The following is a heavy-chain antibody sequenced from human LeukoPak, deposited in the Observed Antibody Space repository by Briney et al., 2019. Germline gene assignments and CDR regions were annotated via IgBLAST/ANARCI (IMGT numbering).Heavy chain of an antibody. D-gene: IGHD5-18*01. Sequence: GGSLRLSSAASGFTFRSAAMTCVRQGPEKGLQWVSLISSTGYNSYYADSVKGRFTVSRDNSKNIVYLQMNSLRAEDTALYYCVKDIQAANWGQGTLVTVSS. CDR3: VKDIQAAN. CDR1: GFTFRSAA. J-gene: IGHJ1*01. CDR2: ISSTGYNS. V-gene: IGHV3-23*01.